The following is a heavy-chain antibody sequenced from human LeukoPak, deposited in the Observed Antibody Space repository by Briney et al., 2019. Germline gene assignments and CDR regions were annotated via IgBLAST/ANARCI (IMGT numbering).Heavy chain of an antibody. Sequence: GGSLRLSCAASGFTFDDYAMHWVRQAPGEGLEWASGISWNSGSIGYADSVKGRFTISRDNAKNSLYLQMNSLRAEDTALYYCAKDGYSSGWFLDYWGQGTLVTVSS. V-gene: IGHV3-9*01. CDR2: ISWNSGSI. CDR1: GFTFDDYA. CDR3: AKDGYSSGWFLDY. D-gene: IGHD6-19*01. J-gene: IGHJ4*02.